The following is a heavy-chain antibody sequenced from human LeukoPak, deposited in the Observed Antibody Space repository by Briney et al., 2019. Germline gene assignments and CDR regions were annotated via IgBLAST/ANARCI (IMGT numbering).Heavy chain of an antibody. D-gene: IGHD3-16*01. V-gene: IGHV3-30*18. Sequence: GGSLRLSCAASGFIFSSYGMHWVRQAPGKGLEWLSVISYDGSDKYYADSVKGRFTVSRDNSKNTLYLQMNSLTVEDTAVYYCAKERWGRYSSFEYWGQGALVTVSS. CDR2: ISYDGSDK. CDR1: GFIFSSYG. J-gene: IGHJ4*02. CDR3: AKERWGRYSSFEY.